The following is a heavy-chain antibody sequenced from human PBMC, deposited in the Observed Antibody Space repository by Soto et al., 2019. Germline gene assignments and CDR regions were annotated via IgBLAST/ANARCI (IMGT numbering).Heavy chain of an antibody. CDR2: ISWNSGSI. V-gene: IGHV3-9*01. Sequence: GGSLRLSCAASGFTFDDYAMHWVRQAPGKGLEWVSGISWNSGSIGYADSVKGRFTISRDNAKNSLYLQMNSLRAGDTALYYCAKGRRDGYYYFDYWGQGTLVTVSS. CDR1: GFTFDDYA. J-gene: IGHJ4*02. D-gene: IGHD5-12*01. CDR3: AKGRRDGYYYFDY.